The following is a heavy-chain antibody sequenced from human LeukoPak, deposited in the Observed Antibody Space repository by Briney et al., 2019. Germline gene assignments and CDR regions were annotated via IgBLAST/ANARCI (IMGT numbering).Heavy chain of an antibody. CDR2: IIDSGNSI. D-gene: IGHD1-26*01. J-gene: IGHJ4*02. V-gene: IGHV3-23*01. Sequence: GRSLRLSCAASGFTFSSCAMSWVRQAPGKGLEWVSTIIDSGNSIYYADSAEGRFTISRDNSKNTLYLRMNSLRAGDTAVYYCAKDPIFSGSYGVFDYWGLGTLVTVSS. CDR3: AKDPIFSGSYGVFDY. CDR1: GFTFSSCA.